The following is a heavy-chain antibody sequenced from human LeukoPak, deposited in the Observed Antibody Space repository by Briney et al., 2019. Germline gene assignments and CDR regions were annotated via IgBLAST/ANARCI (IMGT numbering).Heavy chain of an antibody. CDR1: GFTFSSYA. D-gene: IGHD3-22*01. CDR3: AKGDTYYYDSSGYFG. CDR2: ISGSGGST. Sequence: GGSLRLSCAASGFTFSSYAMSWVRQAPGKGLEWVSAISGSGGSTYYADSVKGRFTISRDYSKNTLYLQMNSLRAEDTAVYYCAKGDTYYYDSSGYFGWGQGTLVTVSS. V-gene: IGHV3-23*01. J-gene: IGHJ4*02.